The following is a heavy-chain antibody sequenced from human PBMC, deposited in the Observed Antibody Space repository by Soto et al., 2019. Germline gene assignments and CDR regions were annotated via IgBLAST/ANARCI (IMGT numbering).Heavy chain of an antibody. V-gene: IGHV1-18*01. D-gene: IGHD4-17*01. CDR2: ISAYNGNT. CDR3: AIREITTVVTGFMGDAFDI. CDR1: GYTFTSYG. J-gene: IGHJ3*02. Sequence: QVQLVQSGAEVKKPGASVKVSCKASGYTFTSYGISWVRQAPGQGLEWMGWISAYNGNTNYAQKLQGRVTMTTDTSTSTAYMELRSLRSDVTAVYYCAIREITTVVTGFMGDAFDIWGQGTMVTVSS.